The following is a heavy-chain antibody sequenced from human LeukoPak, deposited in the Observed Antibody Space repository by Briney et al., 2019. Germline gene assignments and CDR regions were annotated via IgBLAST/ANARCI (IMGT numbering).Heavy chain of an antibody. CDR1: GGSISTYY. Sequence: SETLSLTCSVAGGSISTYYWNWIRQTPGKGLEWIGHISNGNTDYIPSLKSRVTISVDTSKNQFSLKLTSVTAADTAVYYCARDKAHSYGRYFDPWGQGALVIVSS. V-gene: IGHV4-59*01. CDR3: ARDKAHSYGRYFDP. CDR2: ISNGNT. J-gene: IGHJ5*02. D-gene: IGHD5-18*01.